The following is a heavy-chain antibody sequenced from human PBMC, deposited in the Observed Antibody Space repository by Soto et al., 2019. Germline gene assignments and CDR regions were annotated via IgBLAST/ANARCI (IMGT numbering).Heavy chain of an antibody. CDR2: INHSGST. V-gene: IGHV4-34*01. J-gene: IGHJ6*02. D-gene: IGHD1-7*01. CDR1: GGSFSGYY. Sequence: SETLSLTCAVYGGSFSGYYWSWIRQPPGKGLEWIGEINHSGSTNYNPSLKSRVTISVDTSKNQFSLKLSSVTAADTAVYYCARGRRGAGTSNQYYYYGMDVWGQGTTVNVSS. CDR3: ARGRRGAGTSNQYYYYGMDV.